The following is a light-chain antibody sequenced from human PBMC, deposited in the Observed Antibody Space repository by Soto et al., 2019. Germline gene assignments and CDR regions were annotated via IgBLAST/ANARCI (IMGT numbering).Light chain of an antibody. J-gene: IGLJ2*01. Sequence: QSVLTQPPSVSGAPGQRVTISCTGSDSNIGAGYDVHGYQQLPGTAPKLLIYANTNRPSGVPDRFSGSKSGTSASLAITGLQAEDETDYYCQSYDTSLSAVVFGGGTKLTVL. CDR2: ANT. V-gene: IGLV1-40*01. CDR1: DSNIGAGYD. CDR3: QSYDTSLSAVV.